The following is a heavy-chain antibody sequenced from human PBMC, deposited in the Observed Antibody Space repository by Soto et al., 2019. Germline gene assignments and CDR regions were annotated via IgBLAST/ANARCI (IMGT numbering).Heavy chain of an antibody. D-gene: IGHD2-21*01. J-gene: IGHJ5*02. V-gene: IGHV4-31*02. CDR2: IYVTGAV. CDR3: ARLRIATNNYKWFGP. CDR1: GAALNSGNYY. Sequence: PSETLSLTCSVSGAALNSGNYYWSWIRQVPGKGLEWIGHIYVTGAVDYNPSLRDRITISQDTSERQFSLNLRLVTAADTAVYYCARLRIATNNYKWFGPWGQGTLVIVSS.